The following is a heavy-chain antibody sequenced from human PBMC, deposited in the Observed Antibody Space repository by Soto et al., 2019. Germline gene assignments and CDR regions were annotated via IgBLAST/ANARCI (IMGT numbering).Heavy chain of an antibody. V-gene: IGHV3-13*01. J-gene: IGHJ6*02. Sequence: GGSLRLSCAASGFTFSSYDMHWVRQATGKGLEWVSAIGTAGDTYYPGSVKGRFTISRENAKNSLYLQMNSLRAGDTAVYYCARGNILRFLEWLSPVGMDVWGQGTTVTVSS. CDR1: GFTFSSYD. CDR2: IGTAGDT. D-gene: IGHD3-3*01. CDR3: ARGNILRFLEWLSPVGMDV.